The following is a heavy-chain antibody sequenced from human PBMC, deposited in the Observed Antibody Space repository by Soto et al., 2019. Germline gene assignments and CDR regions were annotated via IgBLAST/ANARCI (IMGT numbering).Heavy chain of an antibody. Sequence: HLVQSGPEVKRPGAAITVSCKTSGDTFANFGLSWVRQAPGQGLEWMGWIATYNNNKNYAQNVQGRLTLTTDTSTSTAYMELESLGYDDTAVYYCARVVRGVVNWFDPCGEGTLVTVSS. D-gene: IGHD3-10*01. CDR3: ARVVRGVVNWFDP. CDR2: IATYNNNK. V-gene: IGHV1-18*01. CDR1: GDTFANFG. J-gene: IGHJ5*02.